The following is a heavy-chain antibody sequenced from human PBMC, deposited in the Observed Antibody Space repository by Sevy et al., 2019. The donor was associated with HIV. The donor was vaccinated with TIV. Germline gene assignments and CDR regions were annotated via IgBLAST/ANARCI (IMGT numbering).Heavy chain of an antibody. D-gene: IGHD6-6*01. J-gene: IGHJ6*03. CDR1: GFTFSSYD. Sequence: GGSLRLSCAASGFTFSSYDMHWVRQATGKGLEWVSAIGTAGDTYYPGSVKGRFTISRENAKNSLYLQMNSLRDGDTAVYYCARAQGSIAARFYYYYYMDVWGKGTTVTVSS. V-gene: IGHV3-13*01. CDR3: ARAQGSIAARFYYYYYMDV. CDR2: IGTAGDT.